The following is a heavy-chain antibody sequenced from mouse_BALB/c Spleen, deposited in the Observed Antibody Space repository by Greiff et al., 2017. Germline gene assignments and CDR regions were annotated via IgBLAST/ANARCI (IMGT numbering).Heavy chain of an antibody. CDR1: GFTFSSFG. CDR3: ARNVLLDY. V-gene: IGHV5-17*02. J-gene: IGHJ2*01. CDR2: IRSGSSTI. Sequence: DVMLVESGGGLVQPGGSRKLSCAASGFTFSSFGMHWVRQAPEKGLEWVAYIRSGSSTIYYADTVKGRFTISRDNPKNTLFLQMTSLRSEDTAMYYCARNVLLDYWGQGTTLTVSS.